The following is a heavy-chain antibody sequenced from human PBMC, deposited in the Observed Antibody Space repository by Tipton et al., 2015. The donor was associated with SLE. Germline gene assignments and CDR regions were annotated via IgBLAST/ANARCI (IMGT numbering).Heavy chain of an antibody. CDR2: TYNNDRT. J-gene: IGHJ5*01. D-gene: IGHD1-26*01. CDR1: GDSMRSSMTTYY. CDR3: ARFHLKSYYEFDS. Sequence: LRLSCTVSGDSMRSSMTTYYWSWIRLSPGKGLEWIVYTYNNDRTKYNPSLESRVTVSVDTSKNLLSLKLSSVTAADTAVYFCARFHLKSYYEFDSWGQGTLVTVSP. V-gene: IGHV4-61*01.